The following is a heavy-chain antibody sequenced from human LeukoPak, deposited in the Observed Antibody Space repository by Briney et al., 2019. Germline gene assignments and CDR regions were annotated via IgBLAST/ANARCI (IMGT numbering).Heavy chain of an antibody. CDR3: ARNHRPVGVGVVPAANYYYYGRDV. Sequence: ASVKVSCKASGYTFTSYYMHWVRQAPGQGLEWMGIINPSGGSTSYAQKFQGRVTMTRDTSTSTVYMELSSLRSEDTAVYYCARNHRPVGVGVVPAANYYYYGRDVWGQGTTVTVSS. D-gene: IGHD2-2*01. CDR1: GYTFTSYY. V-gene: IGHV1-46*01. J-gene: IGHJ6*02. CDR2: INPSGGST.